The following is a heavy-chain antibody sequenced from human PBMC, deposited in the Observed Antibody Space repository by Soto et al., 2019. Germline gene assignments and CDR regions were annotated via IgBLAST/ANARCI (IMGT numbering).Heavy chain of an antibody. CDR3: ARAGGSGSYYNVFWFDP. J-gene: IGHJ5*02. V-gene: IGHV5-51*01. Sequence: GESLNISCNGSGYRFTNYLIGWVRQMPGKGLEWMGIIYPGDSDTRYSPSFQGQVTISADKSISTAYLQWSSLKASDTAMYYCARAGGSGSYYNVFWFDPWGQGTLVTVSS. CDR2: IYPGDSDT. CDR1: GYRFTNYL. D-gene: IGHD3-10*01.